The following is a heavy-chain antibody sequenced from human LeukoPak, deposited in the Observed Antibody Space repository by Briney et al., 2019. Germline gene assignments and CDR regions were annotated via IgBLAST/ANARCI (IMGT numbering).Heavy chain of an antibody. D-gene: IGHD6-13*01. CDR2: INPNSGGT. CDR1: GYTFTGYY. J-gene: IGHJ5*02. Sequence: GASVKVSCKASGYTFTGYYMHLVRQAPGQGLEWMGWINPNSGGTNYAQKFQGRVTMTRDTSISTAYMELSRLRSDDTAVYYCARVLGGIAAAGTRWFHPWGQGTLVTVSS. V-gene: IGHV1-2*02. CDR3: ARVLGGIAAAGTRWFHP.